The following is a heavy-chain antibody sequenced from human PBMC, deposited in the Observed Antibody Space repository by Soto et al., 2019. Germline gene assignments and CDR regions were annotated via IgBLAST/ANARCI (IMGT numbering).Heavy chain of an antibody. V-gene: IGHV1-69*06. Sequence: SVKVSCKASGGTLSSYAISWVRQAPGQGLEWMGGIIPIFGTANYAQKFQGRVTITADKSTSTAYMELSSLRSGDTAVYYCARDLGYSFTGYYYGMDVWGQGTTVTVSS. J-gene: IGHJ6*02. CDR3: ARDLGYSFTGYYYGMDV. CDR1: GGTLSSYA. D-gene: IGHD5-18*01. CDR2: IIPIFGTA.